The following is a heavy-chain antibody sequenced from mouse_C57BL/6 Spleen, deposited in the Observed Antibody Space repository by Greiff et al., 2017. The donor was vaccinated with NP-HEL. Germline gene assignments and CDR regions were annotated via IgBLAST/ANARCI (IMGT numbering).Heavy chain of an antibody. CDR1: GYSITSGYY. J-gene: IGHJ4*01. V-gene: IGHV3-6*01. CDR3: ARLYGYDGYAMDY. Sequence: EVKLEESGPGLVKPSQSLSLTCSVTGYSITSGYYWNWIRQFPGNKLEWMGYISYDGSNNYNPSLKNRISITRDTSKNQFFLKLNSVTTEDTATYYCARLYGYDGYAMDYWGQGTSVTVSS. D-gene: IGHD2-2*01. CDR2: ISYDGSN.